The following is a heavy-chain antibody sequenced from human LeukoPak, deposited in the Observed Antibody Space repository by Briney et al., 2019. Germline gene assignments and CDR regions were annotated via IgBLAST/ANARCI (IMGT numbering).Heavy chain of an antibody. CDR1: GFNFISYG. V-gene: IGHV3-23*01. CDR2: ISGSGTRT. Sequence: GGSLRLSCEVSGFNFISYGMSWVRQAPGKGLEGVSLISGSGTRTNYAGSVKGRFTISRDNSKNTVYLKMDSLGAEDTAVYYCVRDKYGSNRSPSDIWGQGTKVTVSS. J-gene: IGHJ3*02. D-gene: IGHD6-19*01. CDR3: VRDKYGSNRSPSDI.